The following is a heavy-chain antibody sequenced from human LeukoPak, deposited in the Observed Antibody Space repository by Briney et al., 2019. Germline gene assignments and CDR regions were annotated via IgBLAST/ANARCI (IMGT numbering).Heavy chain of an antibody. Sequence: SVKVSCKASGGTFSSYAISWVRRAPGQGLEWMGGIIPIFGTANYAQKFQGRVTITADESTSTAYMELSSLRSEDTAVYYCARESGSSWASRPTYYYYGMDVWGQGTTVTVSS. CDR3: ARESGSSWASRPTYYYYGMDV. V-gene: IGHV1-69*13. D-gene: IGHD6-13*01. J-gene: IGHJ6*02. CDR1: GGTFSSYA. CDR2: IIPIFGTA.